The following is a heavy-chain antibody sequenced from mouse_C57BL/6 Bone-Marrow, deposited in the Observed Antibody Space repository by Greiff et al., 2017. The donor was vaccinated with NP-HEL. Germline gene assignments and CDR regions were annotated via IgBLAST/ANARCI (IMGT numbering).Heavy chain of an antibody. D-gene: IGHD1-1*01. J-gene: IGHJ4*01. CDR3: ARAPHYYGSSYPLAMDY. Sequence: QVQLQQSGAELARPGASVKMSCKASGYTFTSYTMHWVKQRPGQGLEWIGYINPSSGYTKYNQKFKDKATLTEDKSTSTAYMQLSSLTSEDSAVYYCARAPHYYGSSYPLAMDYWGQGTSVTVSS. CDR1: GYTFTSYT. CDR2: INPSSGYT. V-gene: IGHV1-4*01.